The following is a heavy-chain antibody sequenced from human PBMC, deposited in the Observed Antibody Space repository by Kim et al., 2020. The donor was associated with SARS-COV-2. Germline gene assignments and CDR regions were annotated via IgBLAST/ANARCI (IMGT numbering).Heavy chain of an antibody. V-gene: IGHV3-64D*06. CDR2: ISSNGGST. Sequence: GGSLRLSCSASGFTFSSYAMHWVRQAPGKGLEYVSAISSNGGSTYYADSVKGRFTISRDNSKNTLYLQMSSLRAEDTAVYYCVKPAGYGGYHFDYWGQGTLVTVSS. D-gene: IGHD5-12*01. CDR3: VKPAGYGGYHFDY. J-gene: IGHJ4*02. CDR1: GFTFSSYA.